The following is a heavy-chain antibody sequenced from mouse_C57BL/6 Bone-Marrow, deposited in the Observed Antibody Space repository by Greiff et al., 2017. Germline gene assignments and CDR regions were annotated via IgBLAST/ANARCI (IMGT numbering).Heavy chain of an antibody. CDR3: SRWSPVLY. J-gene: IGHJ3*01. Sequence: VQGVESGAELARPGASVKLSCKASGYTFTSYGISWVKQRTGQGLEWIGEIYPRSGNTYYNEKFKGKATLTADKSSSTAYMELRSLTSDDSAVYFCSRWSPVLYWGQGTLVTVSA. CDR2: IYPRSGNT. V-gene: IGHV1-81*01. CDR1: GYTFTSYG.